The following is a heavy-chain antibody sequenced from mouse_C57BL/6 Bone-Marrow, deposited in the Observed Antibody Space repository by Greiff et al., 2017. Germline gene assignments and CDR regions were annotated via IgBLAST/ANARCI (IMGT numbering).Heavy chain of an antibody. J-gene: IGHJ1*03. V-gene: IGHV1-50*01. Sequence: VQLQQPGAELVKPGASVKLSCKASGYTFTSYWMQWVKQRPGQGLEWIGEIDPSDSYTNYNQKFKGKATLTVDTSSSTAYMQLSSLTSEDSAVYYCASSYWYFDVWGTGTTVTVSS. CDR2: IDPSDSYT. CDR1: GYTFTSYW. CDR3: ASSYWYFDV.